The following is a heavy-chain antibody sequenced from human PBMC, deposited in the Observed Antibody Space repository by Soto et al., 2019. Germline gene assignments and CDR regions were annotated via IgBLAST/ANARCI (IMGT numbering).Heavy chain of an antibody. V-gene: IGHV1-3*01. D-gene: IGHD3-22*01. CDR2: INAGNGNT. CDR1: GYAFTWFT. Sequence: QVQLVQSGAEVKKPGASVKVSCKASGYAFTWFTIHWVRQAPGQRLEWMGWINAGNGNTKDSQKFQGRVTFTRDTSANTAYMELSSLISEDTAVYYCARPKDYDDCRDLWCQGTLVSVST. CDR3: ARPKDYDDCRDL. J-gene: IGHJ4*02.